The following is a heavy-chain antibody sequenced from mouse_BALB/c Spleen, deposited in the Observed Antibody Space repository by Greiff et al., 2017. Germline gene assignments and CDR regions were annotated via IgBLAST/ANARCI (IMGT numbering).Heavy chain of an antibody. V-gene: IGHV5-6-5*01. CDR1: GFTFSSYA. CDR3: ARDGRGRDYYAMDY. CDR2: ISSGGST. J-gene: IGHJ4*01. Sequence: EVQLVESGGGLVKPGGSLKLSCAASGFTFSSYAMSWVRQTPEKRLEWVASISSGGSTYYPDSVKGRFTISRDNARNILYMQMSSLRSEDTDMYYCARDGRGRDYYAMDYWGQGTAVTVSS.